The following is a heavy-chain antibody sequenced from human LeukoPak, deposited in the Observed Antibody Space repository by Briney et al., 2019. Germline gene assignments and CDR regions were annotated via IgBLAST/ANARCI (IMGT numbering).Heavy chain of an antibody. CDR2: ISDYSSNK. Sequence: WRSLRLSCTASGFTFSSYAMHWVRQAPGKGPEWMALISDYSSNKYYAHSLKGRVTITTDKSKNTLYLQLKSLRSDDTALYYCARGPDIVVVPAGMSPYDAFDIWGQGTMVTVSS. V-gene: IGHV3-30*01. D-gene: IGHD2-2*01. CDR1: GFTFSSYA. J-gene: IGHJ3*02. CDR3: ARGPDIVVVPAGMSPYDAFDI.